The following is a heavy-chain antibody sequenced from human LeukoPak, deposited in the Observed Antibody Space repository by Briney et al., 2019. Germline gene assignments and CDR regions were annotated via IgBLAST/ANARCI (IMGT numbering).Heavy chain of an antibody. J-gene: IGHJ6*02. CDR1: GFTFSSYG. CDR3: AREGRDEDYYYGMDV. CDR2: IWYDGSNK. Sequence: PGGSLRLSCAASGFTFSSYGMHWVRQAPGKGLEWVAVIWYDGSNKYYADSVKGRFTISRDNSKNTLYLQMNSLRAEDTAVYYCAREGRDEDYYYGMDVGGQGTTVTVSS. V-gene: IGHV3-33*01. D-gene: IGHD3-10*01.